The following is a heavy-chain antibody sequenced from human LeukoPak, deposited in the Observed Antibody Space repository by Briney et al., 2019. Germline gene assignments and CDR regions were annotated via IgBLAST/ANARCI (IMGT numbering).Heavy chain of an antibody. V-gene: IGHV4-39*01. Sequence: SETLSLTCTVSGGSISSGSYYWGWIRQPPGRGLDWIGTNYYAGGTYYNPSLKSRVTISVDTSKNQFSLRLSSVTAADTAVYYCARGRWELPPLDYWGQGTLVTVSS. CDR1: GGSISSGSYY. D-gene: IGHD1-26*01. CDR2: NYYAGGT. J-gene: IGHJ4*02. CDR3: ARGRWELPPLDY.